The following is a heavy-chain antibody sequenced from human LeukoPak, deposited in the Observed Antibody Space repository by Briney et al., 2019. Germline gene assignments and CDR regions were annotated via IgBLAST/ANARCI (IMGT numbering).Heavy chain of an antibody. V-gene: IGHV3-9*01. CDR3: AKDTYSSTLRCYDY. CDR2: ISWNSGSI. Sequence: PGGSLRLSCAASGFTFDDYAMHWVRQAPGKGLEWVSGISWNSGSIGYADSVKGRFTISRDNAKNSLYLQMNSLRDEDTALYYCAKDTYSSTLRCYDYWGQGTLVTVSS. D-gene: IGHD6-19*01. CDR1: GFTFDDYA. J-gene: IGHJ4*02.